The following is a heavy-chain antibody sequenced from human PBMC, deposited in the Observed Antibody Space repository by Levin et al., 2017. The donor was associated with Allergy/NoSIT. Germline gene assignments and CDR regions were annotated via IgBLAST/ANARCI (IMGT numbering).Heavy chain of an antibody. CDR1: GFTFSSYA. J-gene: IGHJ4*02. CDR2: ISGSGGST. CDR3: AKVPGGSGYFDY. V-gene: IGHV3-23*01. D-gene: IGHD3-10*01. Sequence: GESLKISCAASGFTFSSYAMSWVRQAPGKGLEWVSAISGSGGSTYYADSVKGRFTISRDNSKNTLYLQMNSLRAEDTAVYYCAKVPGGSGYFDYWGQGTLVTVSS.